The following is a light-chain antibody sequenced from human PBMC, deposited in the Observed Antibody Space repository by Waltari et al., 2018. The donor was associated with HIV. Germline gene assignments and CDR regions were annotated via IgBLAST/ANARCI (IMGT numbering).Light chain of an antibody. CDR3: CSYAGSRTSQDVV. J-gene: IGLJ2*01. Sequence: QSSPTPPAPASWYPGQSITTSCTGTTRHVSTSNLVSWCQQHPGKPPKLSIYEVSKRPSGGSNRFSGSKFGNTASLTISGLQAEDEADYYCCSYAGSRTSQDVVFGGGTKLTVL. CDR2: EVS. CDR1: TRHVSTSNL. V-gene: IGLV2-23*02.